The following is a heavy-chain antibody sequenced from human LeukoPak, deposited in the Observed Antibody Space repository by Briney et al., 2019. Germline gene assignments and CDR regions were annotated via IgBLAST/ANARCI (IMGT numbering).Heavy chain of an antibody. Sequence: PGGSLRLSCAASGFTFSGYWMSWVRQAPGKGLEWVANIKQDGSEKYYVDSVKGRFTISRDNAKNSLYLQMNSLRAEDTAVYYCARDRFRYCSSTSCSRQCDYWGQGTLVTVSS. D-gene: IGHD2-2*01. CDR1: GFTFSGYW. J-gene: IGHJ4*02. CDR2: IKQDGSEK. V-gene: IGHV3-7*01. CDR3: ARDRFRYCSSTSCSRQCDY.